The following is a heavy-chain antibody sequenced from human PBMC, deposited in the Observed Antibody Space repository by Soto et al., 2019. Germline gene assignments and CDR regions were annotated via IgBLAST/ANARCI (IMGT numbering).Heavy chain of an antibody. CDR2: IIPIFGTL. J-gene: IGHJ3*02. Sequence: SVKVSCKASGGTFSNYAIICVRQAPGQGLEWMGGIIPIFGTLNYAQKFQGRITITADESTRTAYMALSSLRSDDTAMYYCLRARPTTPPVGAASDIWGHGTVVTVS. CDR1: GGTFSNYA. CDR3: LRARPTTPPVGAASDI. D-gene: IGHD2-2*01. V-gene: IGHV1-69*01.